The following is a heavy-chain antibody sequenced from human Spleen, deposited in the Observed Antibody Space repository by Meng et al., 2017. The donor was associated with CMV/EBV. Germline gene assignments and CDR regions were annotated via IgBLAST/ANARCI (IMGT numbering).Heavy chain of an antibody. J-gene: IGHJ4*02. Sequence: KASGYTFTSYGISWVRQAPGQGLEWMGWISTYNGDTNYAQKFQGRVTMTTDPSTTTAYMELRSLRSDDTAVYYCARDGRFEYLISGGYWGQGTLVTVSS. D-gene: IGHD2/OR15-2a*01. V-gene: IGHV1-18*01. CDR1: GYTFTSYG. CDR2: ISTYNGDT. CDR3: ARDGRFEYLISGGY.